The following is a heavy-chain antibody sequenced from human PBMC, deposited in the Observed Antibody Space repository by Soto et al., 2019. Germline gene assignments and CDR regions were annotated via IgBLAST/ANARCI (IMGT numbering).Heavy chain of an antibody. D-gene: IGHD3-3*01. CDR3: LQARQPDDSWTFDS. CDR2: IYPSGNT. Sequence: EVQLLESGGELVQPGGSLRLSCVASGFTFSGYSMAWVRQAPGRGLEWLAEIYPSGNTFYVDSMKGRITISRDNSNSTVYLHMNTLRVEDTALYHCLQARQPDDSWTFDSWGQGTLVTVSS. J-gene: IGHJ4*02. V-gene: IGHV3-23*01. CDR1: GFTFSGYS.